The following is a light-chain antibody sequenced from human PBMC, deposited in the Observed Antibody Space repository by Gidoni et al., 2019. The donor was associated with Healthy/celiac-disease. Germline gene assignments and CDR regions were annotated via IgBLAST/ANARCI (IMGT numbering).Light chain of an antibody. J-gene: IGKJ1*01. CDR3: QQYNNWPPWT. Sequence: ELVMTPSPATLSVSPGDRATLSYRASQSVSSNLAWYQQKPGQAPRLLIYGASTRATGIPARFSGSGSGTEFTLTISSLQSEDLAVYYCQQYNNWPPWTFGQXTKVEIK. V-gene: IGKV3-15*01. CDR1: QSVSSN. CDR2: GAS.